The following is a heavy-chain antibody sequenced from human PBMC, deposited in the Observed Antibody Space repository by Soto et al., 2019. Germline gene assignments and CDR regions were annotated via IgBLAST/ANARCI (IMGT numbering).Heavy chain of an antibody. J-gene: IGHJ4*02. CDR3: ARDRNHGLDN. V-gene: IGHV1-18*01. D-gene: IGHD1-1*01. CDR1: GYTFTSNG. Sequence: QVQLVQSGAAVKKPGASVKVSCKASGYTFTSNGISWVRQAPGQGLEWMGWISANSGNTNYAQKVQGRVIMTTETSTTTAYMELRSLRSDDTAVYYCARDRNHGLDNWGQGTLVTVSS. CDR2: ISANSGNT.